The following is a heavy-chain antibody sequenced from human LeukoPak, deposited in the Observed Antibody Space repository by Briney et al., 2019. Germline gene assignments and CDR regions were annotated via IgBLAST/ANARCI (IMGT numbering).Heavy chain of an antibody. CDR2: ISWDGGST. D-gene: IGHD4-23*01. J-gene: IGHJ4*02. CDR1: GFTFSSYG. V-gene: IGHV3-43D*03. Sequence: GGSLRLSCAASGFTFSSYGMHWVRQAPGKGLEWVSLISWDGGSTYYADSVKGRFTISRDNSKNSLYLQMNSLRAEDTALYYCAKEDYGGNSGTFDYWGQGTLVTVSS. CDR3: AKEDYGGNSGTFDY.